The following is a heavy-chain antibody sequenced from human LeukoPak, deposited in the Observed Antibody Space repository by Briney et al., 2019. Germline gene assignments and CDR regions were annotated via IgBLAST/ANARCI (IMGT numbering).Heavy chain of an antibody. CDR2: IYYSGST. CDR3: ARSRMYCSGESCYVEDFRYYYMDV. J-gene: IGHJ6*03. CDR1: GGSISSYY. Sequence: KTSETLSLTCTVSGGSISSYYWSWIRQPPGKGLEWIGYIYYSGSTNYNTSLKSRVTISVDTSKNQFSLRLSSVAAADTAVYYCARSRMYCSGESCYVEDFRYYYMDVWGKGTTVTVSS. V-gene: IGHV4-59*08. D-gene: IGHD2-15*01.